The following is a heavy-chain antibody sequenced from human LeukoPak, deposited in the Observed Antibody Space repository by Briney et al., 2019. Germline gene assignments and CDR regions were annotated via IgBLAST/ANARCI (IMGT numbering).Heavy chain of an antibody. CDR2: INTNTGNP. J-gene: IGHJ6*03. Sequence: GASVKVSCKASGYTFTSYAMNWVRQAPGQGLEWMGWINTNTGNPTYAQGFTGRFVFSLDTSVSTAYLQISSLRAEDTAVYYCAREEGELLWFGELLQDYYYMDVWGKGTTVTVSS. D-gene: IGHD3-10*01. CDR3: AREEGELLWFGELLQDYYYMDV. V-gene: IGHV7-4-1*02. CDR1: GYTFTSYA.